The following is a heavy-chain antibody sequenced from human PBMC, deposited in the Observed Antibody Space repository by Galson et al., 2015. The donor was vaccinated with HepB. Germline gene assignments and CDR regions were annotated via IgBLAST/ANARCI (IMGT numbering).Heavy chain of an antibody. CDR2: IIPIFGTR. D-gene: IGHD3-22*01. V-gene: IGHV1-69*13. CDR1: GGTFSRYA. J-gene: IGHJ3*02. Sequence: SVKVSCKASGGTFSRYAISWVRQAPGQGLAWMGGIIPIFGTRKYAQKFQGRVTITADESTSTAYMELSSLRSEDTAVYYCARETPSYYYDSSEEGPFDIGGQGTMVIGSS. CDR3: ARETPSYYYDSSEEGPFDI.